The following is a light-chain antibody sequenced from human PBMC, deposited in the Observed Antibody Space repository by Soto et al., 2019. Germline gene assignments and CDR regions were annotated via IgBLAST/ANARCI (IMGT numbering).Light chain of an antibody. Sequence: EIVLTQPPGTLSLSPGERATLSCRASHSVSRTYLAWYQQKPGQAPRLLIYGASDRATGTPDRFSGSGSGTDFTLTISRLEPEDSAVYYCQQFDDSATFGQGTRLDIK. CDR2: GAS. CDR3: QQFDDSAT. J-gene: IGKJ5*01. CDR1: HSVSRTY. V-gene: IGKV3-20*01.